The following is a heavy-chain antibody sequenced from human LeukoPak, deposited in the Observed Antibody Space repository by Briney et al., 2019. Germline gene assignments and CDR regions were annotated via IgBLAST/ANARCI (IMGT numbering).Heavy chain of an antibody. Sequence: SETLSLTCAVDGGSFSGFYWSWIRQPPGKGLEWIGQISPSGGTTYNPSLKSRVTTSVDTSKNQFSLKLSSVTAADTAVYYCAREGMATWEWFDPWGQGTLVTVSS. V-gene: IGHV4-34*01. CDR2: ISPSGGT. CDR3: AREGMATWEWFDP. D-gene: IGHD5-24*01. CDR1: GGSFSGFY. J-gene: IGHJ5*02.